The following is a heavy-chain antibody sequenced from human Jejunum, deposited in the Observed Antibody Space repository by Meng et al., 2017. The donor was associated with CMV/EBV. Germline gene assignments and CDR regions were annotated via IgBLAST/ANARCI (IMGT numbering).Heavy chain of an antibody. J-gene: IGHJ3*01. Sequence: ASMFAFTWIGWVRQMPGRGLEWMGLIYPDDSNIKYSPSFQGQVTISVDKSISTTYLQWSSLKASDTAIYYCATQTGLGNDAYDVWGQGTMVTVSS. CDR1: ASMFAFTW. CDR3: ATQTGLGNDAYDV. D-gene: IGHD1-1*01. CDR2: IYPDDSNI. V-gene: IGHV5-51*01.